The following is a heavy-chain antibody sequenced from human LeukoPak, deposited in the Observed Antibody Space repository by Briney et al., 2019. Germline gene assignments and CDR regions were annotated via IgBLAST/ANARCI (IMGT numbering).Heavy chain of an antibody. CDR2: IRSRSAGGTT. J-gene: IGHJ4*02. CDR1: EFTFSTYT. CDR3: STGGGTHDY. Sequence: GGSLRLSCAASEFTFSTYTMNWVRQAPGKGLEWVGRIRSRSAGGTTDYGAPVKGRFTISRDDSKNTLYLQMNSLKTEDTAVYYCSTGGGTHDYWGQGTLVTVSS. D-gene: IGHD2-15*01. V-gene: IGHV3-15*01.